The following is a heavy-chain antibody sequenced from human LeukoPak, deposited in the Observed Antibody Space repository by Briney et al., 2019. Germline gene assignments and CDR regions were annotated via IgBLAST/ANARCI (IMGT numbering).Heavy chain of an antibody. Sequence: PSETLSLTCAVFGGSFSSYYWSWIRQTPGKGLEWIGEINHSGRTNYNPSLKSRVTLSVDTSKNQFSLKMSSVTAAGTAVYYCARPYYSGTYWFDSWGQGTLVTVSS. J-gene: IGHJ5*01. V-gene: IGHV4-34*01. CDR2: INHSGRT. D-gene: IGHD1-7*01. CDR3: ARPYYSGTYWFDS. CDR1: GGSFSSYY.